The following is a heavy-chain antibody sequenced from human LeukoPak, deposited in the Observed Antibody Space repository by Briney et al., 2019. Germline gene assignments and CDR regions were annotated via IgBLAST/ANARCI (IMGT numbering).Heavy chain of an antibody. CDR3: ASGYCSGGSCYRPFDY. Sequence: GESLKISCKGSGYSFTSYWIGWVRQMPGKGLEWMGIIYPGDSDTRYSPSFRGQVTISADKSISPAYLQWSSLKASDTALYYCASGYCSGGSCYRPFDYWGQGTLVTVSS. J-gene: IGHJ4*02. D-gene: IGHD2-15*01. CDR2: IYPGDSDT. CDR1: GYSFTSYW. V-gene: IGHV5-51*01.